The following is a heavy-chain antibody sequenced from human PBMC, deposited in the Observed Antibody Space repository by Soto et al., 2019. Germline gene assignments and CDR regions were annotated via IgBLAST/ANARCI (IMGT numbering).Heavy chain of an antibody. CDR2: IHYSGST. Sequence: PSETLSLTCTVSGGSISRYYWTWIRQPPGKGLEWIGNIHYSGSTNYNPSLKSRVTILVGTSKSQFSLKVSSVTAADTAVYYCAQDLGLSTTEGRLGPWGQGPLGRLSS. CDR3: AQDLGLSTTEGRLGP. D-gene: IGHD3-16*01. CDR1: GGSISRYY. V-gene: IGHV4-59*01. J-gene: IGHJ5*02.